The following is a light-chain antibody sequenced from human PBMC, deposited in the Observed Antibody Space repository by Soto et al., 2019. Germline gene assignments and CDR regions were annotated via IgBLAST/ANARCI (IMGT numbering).Light chain of an antibody. CDR3: QQSYNIPRT. V-gene: IGKV1-39*01. CDR2: AAY. J-gene: IGKJ5*01. Sequence: DILMTQSPSSLSSSVGGRVTITCRASQSISNYLNWYQQKPGKAPNLLIYAAYTLQSGVTSRFSGGGSGTDFTLTISSLQPEDFATYYCQQSYNIPRTVGQGTRLEIK. CDR1: QSISNY.